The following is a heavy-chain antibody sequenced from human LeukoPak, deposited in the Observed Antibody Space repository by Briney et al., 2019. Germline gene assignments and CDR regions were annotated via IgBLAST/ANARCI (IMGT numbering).Heavy chain of an antibody. CDR2: IRSDGGVT. V-gene: IGHV3-23*01. Sequence: PGGSLRLSCAASGFTFNTYAMTWVRQAPGKGLEWVASIRSDGGVTYYADSVKGRFTVSRDNSKNTLYLQMNSLRAEDTAVYYCVRGRGYADYWGQGTLLTVSS. J-gene: IGHJ4*02. CDR1: GFTFNTYA. CDR3: VRGRGYADY. D-gene: IGHD5-18*01.